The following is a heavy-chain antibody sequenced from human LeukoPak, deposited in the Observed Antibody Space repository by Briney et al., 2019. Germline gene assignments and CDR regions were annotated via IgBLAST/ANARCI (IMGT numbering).Heavy chain of an antibody. Sequence: ASVTVSFMASGYTFTGYYMHWVRQAPGQGLEWMGWINPNSGGTNYAQKFQGRVTMTRDTSISTAYMELSRLRSDDTAVYYCARDRYSGYEPFDYWGQGTLVTVSS. CDR2: INPNSGGT. CDR1: GYTFTGYY. V-gene: IGHV1-2*02. J-gene: IGHJ4*02. CDR3: ARDRYSGYEPFDY. D-gene: IGHD5-12*01.